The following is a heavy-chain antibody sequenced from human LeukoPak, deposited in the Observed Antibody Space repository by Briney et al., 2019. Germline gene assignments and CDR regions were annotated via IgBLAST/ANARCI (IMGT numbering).Heavy chain of an antibody. CDR1: GFTVDSNY. Sequence: GGSLRLSCAASGFTVDSNYLSWVRQAPGRGLEWVSSISSSSNYMYYADSVKGRFTISRDNAKNSLYLQMNSLRAEDTAVYYCARWLVGALKPGAFDIWGQGTMVTVSS. CDR2: ISSSSNYM. V-gene: IGHV3-21*01. J-gene: IGHJ3*02. CDR3: ARWLVGALKPGAFDI. D-gene: IGHD1-26*01.